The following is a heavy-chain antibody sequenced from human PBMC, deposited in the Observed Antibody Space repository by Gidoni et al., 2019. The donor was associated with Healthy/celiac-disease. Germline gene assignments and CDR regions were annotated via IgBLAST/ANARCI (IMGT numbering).Heavy chain of an antibody. CDR3: ARDRVDTAMVVYFDY. J-gene: IGHJ4*02. D-gene: IGHD5-18*01. V-gene: IGHV3-30-3*01. CDR1: GFTFSSYA. CDR2: ISYDGSNK. Sequence: QVQLVESGGGVVQPGRSLRLSCAASGFTFSSYAMHWVRQAPGKGLEWVAVISYDGSNKYYADSVKGRFTISRDNSKNTLYLQMDSLRAEDTAVYYCARDRVDTAMVVYFDYWGQGTLVTVSS.